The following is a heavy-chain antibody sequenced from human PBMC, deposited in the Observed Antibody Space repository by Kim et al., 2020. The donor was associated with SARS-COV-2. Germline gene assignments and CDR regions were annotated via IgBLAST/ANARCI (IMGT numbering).Heavy chain of an antibody. CDR3: VRDQIQIWSYVGVFDF. Sequence: GGSLRLSCAASGFAFSGSVMHWVRQIPGKGLEWVAGISYDGINKDHGDSVEGRFTISRDNSKSTVYLQMNSLRAEDTSVYYCVRDQIQIWSYVGVFDFWGQGTLVTVSS. D-gene: IGHD5-18*01. CDR2: ISYDGINK. J-gene: IGHJ4*02. V-gene: IGHV3-30-3*01. CDR1: GFAFSGSV.